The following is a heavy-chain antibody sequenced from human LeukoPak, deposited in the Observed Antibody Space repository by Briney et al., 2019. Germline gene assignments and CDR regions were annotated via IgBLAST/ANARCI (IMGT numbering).Heavy chain of an antibody. J-gene: IGHJ4*02. CDR2: ISYDGSNK. D-gene: IGHD6-19*01. CDR3: ARATVAGVFGYFDY. CDR1: GFTFSRYE. V-gene: IGHV3-30*04. Sequence: PGGSLRLSCAASGFTFSRYEMNWVRQAPGKGLEWVAVISYDGSNKYYADSVKGRFTISRDNSKNTLYLQMNSLRAEDTAVYYCARATVAGVFGYFDYWGQGTLVTVSS.